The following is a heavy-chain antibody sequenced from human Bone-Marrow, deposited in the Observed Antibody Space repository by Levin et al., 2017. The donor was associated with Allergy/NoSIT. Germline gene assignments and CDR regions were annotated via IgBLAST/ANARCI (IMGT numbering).Heavy chain of an antibody. D-gene: IGHD3-22*01. Sequence: GGSLRLSCAASGFTFDDYTMHWVRQAPGKGLEWVSYISSRGTPIYYADSVKGRFSISRDNAKNSLYLQMNSLRDEDTAVYFCAREGPFYYDSSPLLGFESWGQGTLVTVSS. CDR3: AREGPFYYDSSPLLGFES. CDR1: GFTFDDYT. J-gene: IGHJ4*02. V-gene: IGHV3-48*02. CDR2: ISSRGTPI.